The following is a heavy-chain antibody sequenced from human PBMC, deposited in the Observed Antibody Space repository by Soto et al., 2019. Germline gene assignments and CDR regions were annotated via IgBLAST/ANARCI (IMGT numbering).Heavy chain of an antibody. CDR3: AKLPEDYYDGMDV. CDR1: GGSISSYY. J-gene: IGHJ6*02. D-gene: IGHD3-10*01. CDR2: IYYSGST. V-gene: IGHV4-59*01. Sequence: SEPLSLTCTVSGGSISSYYWCWIRQPPGKGQEWIGYIYYSGSTNYNPSLKSRVTISVDTSKNQFSLKLRSVTAADTAVSYCAKLPEDYYDGMDVWGQGTTVTVSS.